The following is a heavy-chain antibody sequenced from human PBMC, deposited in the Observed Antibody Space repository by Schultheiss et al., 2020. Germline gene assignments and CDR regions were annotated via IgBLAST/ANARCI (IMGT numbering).Heavy chain of an antibody. J-gene: IGHJ4*02. V-gene: IGHV3-48*01. CDR2: ISSSSSTI. CDR1: GFTFHTAW. Sequence: GGSLRLSCAASGFTFHTAWMNWVRQAPGKGLEWVSYISSSSSTIYYADSVKGRFTISRDNSKNTLYLQMNSLRAEDSAVYYCARGGSYSDYWGQGTLVTVSS. D-gene: IGHD2-15*01. CDR3: ARGGSYSDY.